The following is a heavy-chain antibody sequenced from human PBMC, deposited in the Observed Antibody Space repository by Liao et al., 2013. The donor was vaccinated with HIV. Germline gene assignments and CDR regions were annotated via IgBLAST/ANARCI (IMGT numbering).Heavy chain of an antibody. Sequence: QLQLQESGPGLVKPSETLSLSCSVSGGSISSRYYWNWVRQSPGKGLEWIGSIHYSGDTYYNPSLESRVTISLDTSKNQFSLNLNSLTAADTAVYYCARAAASGWNYYYYMDVWGKGTTVTVSS. CDR3: ARAAASGWNYYYYMDV. CDR2: IHYSGDT. D-gene: IGHD6-19*01. J-gene: IGHJ6*03. V-gene: IGHV4-39*07. CDR1: GGSISSRYY.